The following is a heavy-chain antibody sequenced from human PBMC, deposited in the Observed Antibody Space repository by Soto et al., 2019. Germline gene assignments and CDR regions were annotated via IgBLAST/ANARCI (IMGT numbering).Heavy chain of an antibody. CDR3: ARDRAHDYGDYCLDY. CDR2: IIPILGIA. V-gene: IGHV1-69*08. CDR1: GGTFSSYT. J-gene: IGHJ4*02. D-gene: IGHD4-17*01. Sequence: QVQLVQSGAEVKKPGSSVKVSCKASGGTFSSYTISWVRQAPGQGLEWMGRIIPILGIANYAQKFQGRVTITADKSTSTAYMELSSLRSEDTAVYYCARDRAHDYGDYCLDYWGQGTLVTVSS.